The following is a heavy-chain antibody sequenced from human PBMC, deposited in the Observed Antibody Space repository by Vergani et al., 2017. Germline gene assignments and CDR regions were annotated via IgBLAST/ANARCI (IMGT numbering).Heavy chain of an antibody. CDR3: ARDRHDSSGYYIDY. D-gene: IGHD3-22*01. CDR2: ISSSSSTI. J-gene: IGHJ4*02. Sequence: EVQLVESGGGLVQPGGSLRLSCAASGFTFSSYSMNWVRQAPGKGLELVSYISSSSSTIYYADSVKGRFTISRDNAKNSLYLQMNSLRAEDTAVYYCARDRHDSSGYYIDYWGQGTLVTVSS. CDR1: GFTFSSYS. V-gene: IGHV3-48*01.